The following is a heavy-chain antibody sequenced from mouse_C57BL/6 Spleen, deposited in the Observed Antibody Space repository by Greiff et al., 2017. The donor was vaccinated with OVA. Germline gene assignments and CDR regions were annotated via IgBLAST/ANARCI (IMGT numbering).Heavy chain of an antibody. D-gene: IGHD2-1*01. Sequence: VQLQQSGPELVKPGASVKISCKASGYTFTDYYMNWVKQSHGKSLEWIGDINPNNGGTSYNQKFKGKATLTVDKSSSTAYMELRSLTSEDSAVYYCARSIYYGNYEGVYWGQGTTLTVSS. V-gene: IGHV1-26*01. J-gene: IGHJ2*01. CDR3: ARSIYYGNYEGVY. CDR1: GYTFTDYY. CDR2: INPNNGGT.